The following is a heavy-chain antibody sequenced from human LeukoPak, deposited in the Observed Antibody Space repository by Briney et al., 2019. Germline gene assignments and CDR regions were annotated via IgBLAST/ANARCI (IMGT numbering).Heavy chain of an antibody. V-gene: IGHV3-9*01. D-gene: IGHD1-26*01. CDR1: GFTFDDYA. J-gene: IGHJ5*02. CDR3: AKDGQWELGNWFDP. Sequence: GRSLRLSCAASGFTFDDYAMHWVRQAPGKGLEWVSGISWNSGSIGYADSVKGRFTISRDNAKNSLYLQMNSLRAEDTALYYCAKDGQWELGNWFDPWGQGTLVTVSS. CDR2: ISWNSGSI.